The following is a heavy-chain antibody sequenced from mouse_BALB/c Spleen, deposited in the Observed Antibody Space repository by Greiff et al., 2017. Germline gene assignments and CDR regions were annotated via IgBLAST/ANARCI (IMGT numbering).Heavy chain of an antibody. CDR1: GFTFSDYG. Sequence: EVKLVESGGGLVQPGGSRKLSCAASGFTFSDYGMAWVRQAPGKGPEWVAFISNLAYSIYYADTVTGRFTISRENAKNTLYLEMSSLRSEDTAMYYCARVLLRLPFDYWGQGTTLTVSS. CDR2: ISNLAYSI. CDR3: ARVLLRLPFDY. V-gene: IGHV5-15*02. J-gene: IGHJ2*01. D-gene: IGHD1-2*01.